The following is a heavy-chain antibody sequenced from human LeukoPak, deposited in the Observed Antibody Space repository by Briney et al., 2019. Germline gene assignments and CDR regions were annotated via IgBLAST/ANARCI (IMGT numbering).Heavy chain of an antibody. J-gene: IGHJ4*02. CDR2: IYHSGIT. CDR1: GGSIRSYY. Sequence: SETLSLTCTVSGGSIRSYYWGWIRQPPGKGLEWIGNIYHSGITYYNHFNSSLKSRVTISIDTSKNQFSLRLTSVTAADTAVYFCATLVSTRYYFDYWGQGTLVTVSS. D-gene: IGHD5/OR15-5a*01. V-gene: IGHV4-38-2*02. CDR3: ATLVSTRYYFDY.